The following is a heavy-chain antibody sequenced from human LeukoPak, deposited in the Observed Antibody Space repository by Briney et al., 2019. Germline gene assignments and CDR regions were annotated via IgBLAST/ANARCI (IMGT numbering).Heavy chain of an antibody. J-gene: IGHJ4*02. V-gene: IGHV3-30*02. CDR1: GFTFSGYG. D-gene: IGHD1-26*01. CDR2: IRYNGSSK. CDR3: AKGWSYYFYY. Sequence: GGSLRLSCAASGFTFSGYGMHWVRQAPGKGLEWVAFIRYNGSSKYYADSLKGRFTISRDKSKNTLYLQMNRLRAEDTAVYCCAKGWSYYFYYWGQGAPGTVSS.